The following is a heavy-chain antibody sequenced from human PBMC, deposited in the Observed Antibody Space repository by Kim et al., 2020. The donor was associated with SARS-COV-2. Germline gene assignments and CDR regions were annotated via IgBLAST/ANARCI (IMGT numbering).Heavy chain of an antibody. CDR1: GGSISSSSYY. CDR3: ARSDLWFGELLSQAPPDY. D-gene: IGHD3-10*01. CDR2: IYYSGST. J-gene: IGHJ4*02. Sequence: SETLSLTCTVSGGSISSSSYYWGWIRQPPGKGLEWIGSIYYSGSTYYNPSLKSRVTISVDTSKNQFSLKLSSVTAADTAVYYCARSDLWFGELLSQAPPDYWGQGTLVTVSS. V-gene: IGHV4-39*01.